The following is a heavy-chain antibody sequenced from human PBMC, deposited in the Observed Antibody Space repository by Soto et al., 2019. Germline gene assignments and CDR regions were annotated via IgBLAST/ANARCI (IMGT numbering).Heavy chain of an antibody. CDR2: MSYDGSNK. V-gene: IGHV3-30-3*01. CDR3: AREFDGGYYQYYYYYGMDV. J-gene: IGHJ6*02. CDR1: GFTFSSYA. D-gene: IGHD3-22*01. Sequence: LRLSCAASGFTFSSYAMHWVRQAPGKGLEWVAVMSYDGSNKYYADSVKGRFTISRDNSKNTLYLQMNSLRAEDTAVYYCAREFDGGYYQYYYYYGMDVWGQGTTVTVSS.